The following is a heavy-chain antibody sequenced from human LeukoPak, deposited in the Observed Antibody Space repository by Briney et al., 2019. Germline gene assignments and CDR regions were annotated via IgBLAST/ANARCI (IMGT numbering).Heavy chain of an antibody. CDR3: AKKGYYPQYYFDH. Sequence: GGSLRLSCAASGFTFSSYSMNWVRQAPGKGLEWVSYISSSSSTIYYADSVKGRFTISRDNSKNTLYLQMNSLRAEDTAVYYCAKKGYYPQYYFDHWGQGALVTVSS. J-gene: IGHJ4*02. CDR1: GFTFSSYS. V-gene: IGHV3-48*01. CDR2: ISSSSSTI. D-gene: IGHD3-22*01.